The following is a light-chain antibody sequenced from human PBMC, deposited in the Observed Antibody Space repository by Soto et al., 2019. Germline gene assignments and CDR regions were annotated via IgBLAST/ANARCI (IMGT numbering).Light chain of an antibody. CDR2: KDS. Sequence: SYELTQPPSVSVSPGQTARITCSGDALPKQYAYWYQQKPGQAPVLGIYKDSERPSGIPERFSGSSSGTTVTLTISGVQAEDEADYYCQSADSSGTYRVFGTGTKLTVL. J-gene: IGLJ1*01. CDR1: ALPKQY. CDR3: QSADSSGTYRV. V-gene: IGLV3-25*02.